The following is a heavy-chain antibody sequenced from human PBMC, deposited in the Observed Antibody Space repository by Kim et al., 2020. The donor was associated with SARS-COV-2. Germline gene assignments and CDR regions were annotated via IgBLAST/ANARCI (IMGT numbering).Heavy chain of an antibody. V-gene: IGHV3-33*06. Sequence: GGSLRLSCAASGFTFSSYGMHWVRQAPGKGLEWVAVIWYDGSNKYYADSVKGRFTISRDNSKNTLYLQMNSLRAEDTAVYYCAKDLTGYYYDSSGNDYWGQGTLVTVSS. CDR3: AKDLTGYYYDSSGNDY. J-gene: IGHJ4*02. CDR2: IWYDGSNK. CDR1: GFTFSSYG. D-gene: IGHD3-22*01.